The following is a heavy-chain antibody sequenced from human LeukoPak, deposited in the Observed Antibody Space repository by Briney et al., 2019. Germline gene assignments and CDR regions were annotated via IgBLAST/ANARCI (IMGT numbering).Heavy chain of an antibody. CDR2: VSASGGNT. CDR1: GFTFSSYA. J-gene: IGHJ4*02. CDR3: GKGLYHDYSGIGDY. D-gene: IGHD3-16*01. Sequence: GGSLRLSCAASGFTFSSYAMSWVRQAPGKGLEWVSAVSASGGNTYYADSVKGRFTFSRDNSKNTLYLQVNSLRAEDTAVYYCGKGLYHDYSGIGDYWGQGTLVTVSS. V-gene: IGHV3-23*01.